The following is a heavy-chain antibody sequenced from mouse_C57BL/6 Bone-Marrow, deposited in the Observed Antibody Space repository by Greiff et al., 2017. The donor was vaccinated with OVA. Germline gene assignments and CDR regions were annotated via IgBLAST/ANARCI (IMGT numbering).Heavy chain of an antibody. J-gene: IGHJ2*01. CDR2: IYPRSGNT. CDR1: GYTFTSYG. CDR3: ARRIITTKFDY. Sequence: QVQLKQSGAELARPGASVKLPCKASGYTFTSYGISWVKQRTGQGLEWIGEIYPRSGNTYYNEKFKGKATLTADKSSSTAYMELRSLTSEDSAVYFCARRIITTKFDYWGQGTTLTVSS. D-gene: IGHD1-1*01. V-gene: IGHV1-81*01.